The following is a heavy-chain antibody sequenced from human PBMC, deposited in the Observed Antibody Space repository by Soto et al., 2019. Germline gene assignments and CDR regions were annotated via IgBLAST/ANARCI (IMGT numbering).Heavy chain of an antibody. V-gene: IGHV4-59*01. CDR1: GGSINTYY. CDR2: ISYSGTT. J-gene: IGHJ4*02. Sequence: SETLSLTCTVSGGSINTYYWSWIRQPPGKGLEWIGYISYSGTTNYSPSLKSRVTFSLDTSKNHFSLKLSSVTAADTAVYFCARMNYYDSYFFDYWGQGALVTVSS. CDR3: ARMNYYDSYFFDY. D-gene: IGHD3-22*01.